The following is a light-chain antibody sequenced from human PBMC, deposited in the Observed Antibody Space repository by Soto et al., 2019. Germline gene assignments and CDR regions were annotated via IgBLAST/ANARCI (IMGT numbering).Light chain of an antibody. CDR1: QTISSW. CDR3: LLSSGIPRP. CDR2: KAS. V-gene: IGKV1-5*03. J-gene: IGKJ1*01. Sequence: DIHITQSHSTLSGSVGDRVTITCRASQTISSWLAWYQQKPGKAPKLLIYKASTLKSGVPSRFSGSGSGTDFTLTICSLQAEDVVVYYCLLSSGIPRPLAQGAKVDIK.